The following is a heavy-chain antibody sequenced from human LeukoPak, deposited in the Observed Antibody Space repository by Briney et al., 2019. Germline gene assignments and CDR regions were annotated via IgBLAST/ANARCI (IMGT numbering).Heavy chain of an antibody. CDR1: GFTFSSYA. D-gene: IGHD1-26*01. V-gene: IGHV3-23*01. Sequence: GGSLRLSCAASGFTFSSYAMSWVRQAPGKGLEWVSAISGSGGSTYYADSVKGRFTISRDNSKNTLYLQMNSLRAEDTAVYYCARDLEWEIPGAPGMDVWGQGTTVTVSS. CDR2: ISGSGGST. J-gene: IGHJ6*02. CDR3: ARDLEWEIPGAPGMDV.